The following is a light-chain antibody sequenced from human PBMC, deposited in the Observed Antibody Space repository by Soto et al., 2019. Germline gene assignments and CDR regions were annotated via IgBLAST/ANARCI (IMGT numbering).Light chain of an antibody. CDR2: GAS. J-gene: IGKJ4*01. Sequence: EIVMTQSPATLSVSPGERTTLSCRASQSVSINLAWYQQKPGQAPSLLIYGASTRATGIPARFSGSRSGAEFTLTINSLQSEDFAVYYCQPYNNWPLTFGGGTKVDIK. V-gene: IGKV3-15*01. CDR3: QPYNNWPLT. CDR1: QSVSIN.